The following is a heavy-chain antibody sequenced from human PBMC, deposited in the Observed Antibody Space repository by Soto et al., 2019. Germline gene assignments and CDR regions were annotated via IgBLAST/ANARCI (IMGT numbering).Heavy chain of an antibody. CDR2: INPDGNVG. J-gene: IGHJ4*02. D-gene: IGHD3-16*01. Sequence: EVQLLGSGGGLVQPGGSLRLSCVGSGFPFSTYWMNWVRQAPGRGLEWVANINPDGNVGTYVDSVRGRFTTSRDNAKTSLYLQMTSLRADDTAVYFCAGWGGHDSNYWGQGIMVTVSS. CDR3: AGWGGHDSNY. CDR1: GFPFSTYW. V-gene: IGHV3-7*03.